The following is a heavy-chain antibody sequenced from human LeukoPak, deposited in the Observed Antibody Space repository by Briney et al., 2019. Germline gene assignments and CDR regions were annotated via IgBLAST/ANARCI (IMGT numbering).Heavy chain of an antibody. CDR2: ISSSSSTI. Sequence: GGSLRLSCAASGFTFSSYSMNWVRQAPGKGLEWVSYISSSSSTIYYADSVKGRFTISRDNAKNSLYLQMNSLRDEDTAVYYCARDFEFTPNSGSYSFDYWGQGTLVTVSS. CDR1: GFTFSSYS. D-gene: IGHD1-26*01. CDR3: ARDFEFTPNSGSYSFDY. V-gene: IGHV3-48*02. J-gene: IGHJ4*02.